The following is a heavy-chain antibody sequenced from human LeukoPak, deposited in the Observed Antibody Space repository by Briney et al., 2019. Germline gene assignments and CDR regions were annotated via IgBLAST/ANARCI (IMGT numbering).Heavy chain of an antibody. D-gene: IGHD6-19*01. Sequence: GGSLRLSCAASRFTFSTYAMSWVRQVPGKGPEWVSAISGSGGSTYYADSVKGRFTISRDNSKNTLYLQMNGLRAEDTAVYYCAKGPLIEVAGTTWDYWGQGTLVTVSS. V-gene: IGHV3-23*01. CDR3: AKGPLIEVAGTTWDY. CDR2: ISGSGGST. CDR1: RFTFSTYA. J-gene: IGHJ4*02.